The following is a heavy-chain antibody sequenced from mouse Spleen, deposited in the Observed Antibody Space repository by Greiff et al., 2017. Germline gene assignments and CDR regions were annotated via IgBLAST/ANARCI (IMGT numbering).Heavy chain of an antibody. CDR1: GYTFTSYW. Sequence: QVQLKQPGAELVMPGASVKLSCKASGYTFTSYWMHWVKQRPGQGLEWIGEIDPSDSYTNYNQKFKGKATLTVDKSSSTAYMQLSSLTSEDSAVYYCATGGDFDYWGQGTTLTVSS. CDR3: ATGGDFDY. CDR2: IDPSDSYT. J-gene: IGHJ2*01. V-gene: IGHV1-69*01.